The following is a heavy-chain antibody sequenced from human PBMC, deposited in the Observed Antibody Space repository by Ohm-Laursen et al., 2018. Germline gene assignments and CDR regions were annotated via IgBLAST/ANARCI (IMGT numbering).Heavy chain of an antibody. V-gene: IGHV4-4*07. Sequence: SETLSLTCAVSGGSISGYYWSWIRQPAGKGLEWIGRIYTSGRTNYNPSLRSRVTMSVDTSKNQFSLRLSSLTAADTAVYYCARVGSSGQWGYYYGMDVWGQGTTVTVSS. CDR3: ARVGSSGQWGYYYGMDV. J-gene: IGHJ6*02. D-gene: IGHD3-22*01. CDR1: GGSISGYY. CDR2: IYTSGRT.